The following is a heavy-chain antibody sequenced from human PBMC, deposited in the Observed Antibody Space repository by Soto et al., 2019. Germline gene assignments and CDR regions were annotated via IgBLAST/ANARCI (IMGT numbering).Heavy chain of an antibody. CDR1: GFTFGSYW. Sequence: EVQLVESGGGLVQPGGSLRLSCEASGFTFGSYWMNCVRQAPGKGLAWVSRINAEGTTTFYADSVKGRFTISRDNAKNTLYLDMHSLGAEDTAVYFCASLMIRETIDFWGQGTLVTVSP. J-gene: IGHJ4*02. CDR3: ASLMIRETIDF. D-gene: IGHD3-10*01. CDR2: INAEGTTT. V-gene: IGHV3-74*01.